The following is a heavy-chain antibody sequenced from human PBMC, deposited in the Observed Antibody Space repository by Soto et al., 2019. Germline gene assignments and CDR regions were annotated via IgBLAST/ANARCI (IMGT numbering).Heavy chain of an antibody. Sequence: QLQLVQSGAEVKKPGASVKVSCKASGYIFTRYGISWVRQAPGQGLEWMGWISGYNGDTKYAQILQGRVTMTTDTSTSTANMELRSLRSDDTAIYYCARQVVPTAIEYYYGMDVWGQGTTVTVSS. D-gene: IGHD2-2*01. CDR2: ISGYNGDT. CDR3: ARQVVPTAIEYYYGMDV. CDR1: GYIFTRYG. J-gene: IGHJ6*02. V-gene: IGHV1-18*01.